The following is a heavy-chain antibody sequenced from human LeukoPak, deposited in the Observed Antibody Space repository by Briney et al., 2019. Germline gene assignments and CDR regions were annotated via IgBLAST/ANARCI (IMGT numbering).Heavy chain of an antibody. D-gene: IGHD3-22*01. CDR2: INPNNGGT. CDR1: GYTFTAYY. J-gene: IGHJ6*02. V-gene: IGHV1-2*02. Sequence: ASVKVSCRASGYTFTAYYMHWVRQAPGQGLEWMGWINPNNGGTNYAQKFQDRVTMTRDTSISTAYMELRRLRSDDAAVYFCAILGAYDSSGYFYYSGMDVWGQGTTVTVSS. CDR3: AILGAYDSSGYFYYSGMDV.